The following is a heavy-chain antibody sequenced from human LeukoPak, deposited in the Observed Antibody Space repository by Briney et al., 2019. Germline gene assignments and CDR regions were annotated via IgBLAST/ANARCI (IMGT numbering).Heavy chain of an antibody. D-gene: IGHD6-19*01. CDR2: IYYSGST. CDR3: ARDPWGIAVAGTGFDL. Sequence: PSETLSLTCTVSGGSISSYYWSWIRQPPGKGLEWIGYIYYSGSTNYNPSLKSRVTISVDTSKNQFSLRLSSVTAADTAVYYCARDPWGIAVAGTGFDLWGRGTLVTVSS. J-gene: IGHJ2*01. V-gene: IGHV4-59*01. CDR1: GGSISSYY.